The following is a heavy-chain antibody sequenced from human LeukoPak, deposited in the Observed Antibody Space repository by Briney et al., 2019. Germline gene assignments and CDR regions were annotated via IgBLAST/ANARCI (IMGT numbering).Heavy chain of an antibody. CDR3: ARGRCTRGPILIDY. Sequence: GGSLRLSCAASGFTFSSYSMNWVRQAPGKGLEWVSSISSSSSYIYYADSVKGRFTISRDNAKNSLYLQMNSLRAEDTAVYYCARGRCTRGPILIDYWGQGTLVTASS. V-gene: IGHV3-21*01. J-gene: IGHJ4*02. CDR1: GFTFSSYS. D-gene: IGHD3-10*01. CDR2: ISSSSSYI.